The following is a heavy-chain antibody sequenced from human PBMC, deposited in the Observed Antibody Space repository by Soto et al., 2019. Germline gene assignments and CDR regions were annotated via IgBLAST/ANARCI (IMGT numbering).Heavy chain of an antibody. Sequence: SVKASSKAPGGGISCCSLSSAQHAPRQGLEWMGGIIPIFGTANYAQKLQGGVTITADESTSTAYMELSSLRSEDTAVYYCARDKGDSGSYWVRRVYYGMDVWGQGTTVTVS. D-gene: IGHD1-26*01. J-gene: IGHJ6*02. V-gene: IGHV1-69*01. CDR1: GGGISCCS. CDR3: ARDKGDSGSYWVRRVYYGMDV. CDR2: IIPIFGTA.